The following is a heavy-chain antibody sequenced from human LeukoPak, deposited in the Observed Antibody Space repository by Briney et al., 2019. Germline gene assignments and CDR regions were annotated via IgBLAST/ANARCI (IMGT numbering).Heavy chain of an antibody. Sequence: GASVKVSCKASGYTFTSYYMHWVRQAPGQGLEWMGIINPSGGSTSYAQKFQGRVTMTRDMSTSTVYMELSSLRSEDTAVCYCARDKSEWELHAAFDYWGQGTLVTVSS. D-gene: IGHD1-26*01. J-gene: IGHJ4*02. CDR1: GYTFTSYY. V-gene: IGHV1-46*01. CDR2: INPSGGST. CDR3: ARDKSEWELHAAFDY.